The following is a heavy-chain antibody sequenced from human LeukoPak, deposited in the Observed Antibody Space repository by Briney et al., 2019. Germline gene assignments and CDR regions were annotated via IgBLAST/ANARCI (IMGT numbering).Heavy chain of an antibody. CDR2: IYSGGST. Sequence: GGSLRLSCAASGFTVSSNYMSWVRQAPGKGLEWVSVIYSGGSTYYADSVKGRFTISRDNSENTLYLQMNSLRAEDTAVYYCAKDSTTTVTTDAFDIWGQGTMVTVSS. J-gene: IGHJ3*02. CDR3: AKDSTTTVTTDAFDI. V-gene: IGHV3-53*01. CDR1: GFTVSSNY. D-gene: IGHD4-17*01.